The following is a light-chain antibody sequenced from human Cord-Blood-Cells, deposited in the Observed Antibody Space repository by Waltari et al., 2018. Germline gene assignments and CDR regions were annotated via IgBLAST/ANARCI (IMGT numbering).Light chain of an antibody. V-gene: IGKV4-1*01. Sequence: SLAVSLGERTTINCKSSQSVLYSSNNKNYLAWYQQKPGQPPKLLIYWASTRESGVPDRFSGSGSGTDFTLTISSLQAEDVAVIYCQQYYSTPYTFGQGTKLEIK. CDR2: WAS. CDR3: QQYYSTPYT. J-gene: IGKJ2*01. CDR1: QSVLYSSNNKNY.